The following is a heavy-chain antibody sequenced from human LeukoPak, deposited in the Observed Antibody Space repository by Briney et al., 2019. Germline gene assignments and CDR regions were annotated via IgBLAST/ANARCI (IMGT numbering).Heavy chain of an antibody. CDR2: IKQDGSEK. Sequence: GGSLRLSCAASGFTFSSYWMSWVRQAPGKGREGVANIKQDGSEKYYVDSVKGRFTISRDNAKNSLYLQMNSLRAEDTAVYYCARGGRYAYFLDYWGQGTLVTVSS. CDR1: GFTFSSYW. J-gene: IGHJ4*02. V-gene: IGHV3-7*01. CDR3: ARGGRYAYFLDY. D-gene: IGHD3-16*01.